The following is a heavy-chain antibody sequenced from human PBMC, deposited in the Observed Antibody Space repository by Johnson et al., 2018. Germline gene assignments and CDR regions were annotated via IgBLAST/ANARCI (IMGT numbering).Heavy chain of an antibody. Sequence: QVQLVESGGGVVQPGRSLRLSCAASGFTFSHFGMHWVRQAPGKGLEWVAVISYDGDNKYYADSVKGRFTISRDDSKNTLYLQMNSLRGEDTAVYYCARDDYGGNSRADFWGRGTLVTVAS. V-gene: IGHV3-30*03. CDR3: ARDDYGGNSRADF. D-gene: IGHD4-23*01. J-gene: IGHJ4*02. CDR2: ISYDGDNK. CDR1: GFTFSHFG.